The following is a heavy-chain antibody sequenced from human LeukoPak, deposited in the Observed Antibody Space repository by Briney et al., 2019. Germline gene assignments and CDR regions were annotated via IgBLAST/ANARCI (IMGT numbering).Heavy chain of an antibody. V-gene: IGHV1-2*02. CDR3: ARDQEGIVVVPAATHGRNWFDH. CDR2: INPDSGGT. Sequence: GASLKVSCKASGYTFTRYYMHWVRQAPRQGLEWMGWINPDSGGTNYAQKFQGRVTMTRDTSISTAYMELSRLRSDDTAVYYCARDQEGIVVVPAATHGRNWFDHWGQGTLVTVSS. J-gene: IGHJ5*02. CDR1: GYTFTRYY. D-gene: IGHD2-2*01.